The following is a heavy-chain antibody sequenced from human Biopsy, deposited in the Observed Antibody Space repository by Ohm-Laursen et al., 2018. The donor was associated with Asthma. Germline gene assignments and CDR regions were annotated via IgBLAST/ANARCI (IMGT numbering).Heavy chain of an antibody. Sequence: SVKVSCKTSGYTFNSAGITRVRQAPGQGLEWMGWISVYNGNTKVAQKLQDRVTMITDTSTSTAYMELRSLRSDDTAVYFCARAVDYSHYYGIDVWGQGTTVTV. CDR3: ARAVDYSHYYGIDV. V-gene: IGHV1-18*01. D-gene: IGHD3-10*01. CDR1: GYTFNSAG. J-gene: IGHJ6*02. CDR2: ISVYNGNT.